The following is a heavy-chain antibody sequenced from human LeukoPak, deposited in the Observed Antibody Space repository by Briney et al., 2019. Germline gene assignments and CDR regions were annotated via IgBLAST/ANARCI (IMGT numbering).Heavy chain of an antibody. V-gene: IGHV3-66*01. Sequence: GGSLRLSCAASGFTVASNYISWVRQAPGKWLDWLSGIYSGGSTYYADSVKGRFTISRDNPKNTLYLEINKLGAEYAAVYYCAALSGVGVKIGFDYWGQGSLVIVSS. D-gene: IGHD1-26*01. CDR1: GFTVASNY. CDR3: AALSGVGVKIGFDY. CDR2: IYSGGST. J-gene: IGHJ4*02.